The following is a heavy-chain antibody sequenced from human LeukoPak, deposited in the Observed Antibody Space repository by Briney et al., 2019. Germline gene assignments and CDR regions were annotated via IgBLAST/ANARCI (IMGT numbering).Heavy chain of an antibody. V-gene: IGHV3-74*01. Sequence: TGRSLRPACVAAGFAFTTYGMVWVRQPPGEGRGWVSYINKDGRSTTYADSVKGRLTISTDKATNTLYLQTNRRRDDEPAMYDCAKKYNGMSYWGQGTLVIVSS. CDR2: INKDGRST. D-gene: IGHD1-26*01. CDR1: GFAFTTYG. J-gene: IGHJ4*02. CDR3: AKKYNGMSY.